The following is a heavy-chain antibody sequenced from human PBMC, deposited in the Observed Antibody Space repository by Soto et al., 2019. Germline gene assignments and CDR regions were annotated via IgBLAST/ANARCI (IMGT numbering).Heavy chain of an antibody. D-gene: IGHD5-12*01. V-gene: IGHV1-69*13. CDR1: GGTFSSYA. J-gene: IGHJ6*02. Sequence: SVKVSCKASGGTFSSYAISWVRQAHGQGLEWMGGIIPIFGTANYAQKFQGRVTITADESTSTAYMELSSLRSEDTAVYYCARGRDRYSGYVGYYYGMDVWGQGTTVTVSS. CDR3: ARGRDRYSGYVGYYYGMDV. CDR2: IIPIFGTA.